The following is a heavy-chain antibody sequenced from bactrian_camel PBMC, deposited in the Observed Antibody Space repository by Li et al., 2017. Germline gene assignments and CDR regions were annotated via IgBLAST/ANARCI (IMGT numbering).Heavy chain of an antibody. V-gene: IGHV3S68*01. J-gene: IGHJ7*01. Sequence: QLESGGGSVQAGGSLRLSCTGPGWTSDRCGMHWFRQAEGKQREWVSSISTDGSATYADSVKGRFTISQNNAKSTLYLQMNSLKPEDTAMYYCAATIRNFPKTVRAGSSAWTTGAKGPRSPSP. CDR2: ISTDGSA. D-gene: IGHD6*01. CDR1: GWTSDRCG.